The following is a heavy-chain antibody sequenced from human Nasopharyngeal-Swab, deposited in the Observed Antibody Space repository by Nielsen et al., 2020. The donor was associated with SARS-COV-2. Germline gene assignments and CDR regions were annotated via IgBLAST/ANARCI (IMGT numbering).Heavy chain of an antibody. Sequence: GESLKISCAASGFTFSSYGMHWVRQAPGKGLEWVAVISYDGSNKYYADSVKGRFTLSRDNSKNTLYLQMNSLRAEDTAVYYCAKDRSVSCSGGSCYSTSRYYGMDVWGQGTTVTVSS. D-gene: IGHD2-15*01. CDR2: ISYDGSNK. J-gene: IGHJ6*02. CDR3: AKDRSVSCSGGSCYSTSRYYGMDV. CDR1: GFTFSSYG. V-gene: IGHV3-30*18.